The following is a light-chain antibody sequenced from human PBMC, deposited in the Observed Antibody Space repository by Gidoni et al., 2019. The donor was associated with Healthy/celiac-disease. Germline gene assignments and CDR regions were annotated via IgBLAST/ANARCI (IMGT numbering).Light chain of an antibody. CDR1: SSDVGGYNY. V-gene: IGLV2-14*01. Sequence: QSALTQPASVSGSSGPSITISCTGTSSDVGGYNYVSWYQQHPGKAPKLMIYEVSNRPTGVPDRFSGSKSGNTASLTISGLQAEDEADYYCSSYTSSSTRVFGGGTKLTVL. CDR2: EVS. J-gene: IGLJ3*02. CDR3: SSYTSSSTRV.